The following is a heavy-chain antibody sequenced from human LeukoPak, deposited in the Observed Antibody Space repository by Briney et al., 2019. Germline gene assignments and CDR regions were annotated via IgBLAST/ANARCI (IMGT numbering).Heavy chain of an antibody. V-gene: IGHV4-59*12. J-gene: IGHJ3*02. D-gene: IGHD2-2*01. Sequence: SETLSLTCTVSGGSISSYYWSWIRQPPGKGLEWIGYIYHSGSTNYNPSLKSRVTISVDTSKNQFSLKLSSVTAADTAVYYCAREIPYCSSTSCYGGAFDIWGQGTMVTVSS. CDR2: IYHSGST. CDR1: GGSISSYY. CDR3: AREIPYCSSTSCYGGAFDI.